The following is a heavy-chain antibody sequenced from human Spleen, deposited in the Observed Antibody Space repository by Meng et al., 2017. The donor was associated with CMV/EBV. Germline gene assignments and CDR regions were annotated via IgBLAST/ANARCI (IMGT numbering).Heavy chain of an antibody. V-gene: IGHV3-49*04. CDR3: TSCRSDLSVDY. CDR2: IRSRAYGGTT. J-gene: IGHJ4*02. D-gene: IGHD2-15*01. CDR1: GFTFGDFA. Sequence: GGSLRLSCTTSGFTFGDFAMNWVRQAPGKGLEWVGFIRSRAYGGTTNYAASVKGRFIISRDDSKSIAYLQMNSLKTDDTAMYYCTSCRSDLSVDYWGQGTLVTVSS.